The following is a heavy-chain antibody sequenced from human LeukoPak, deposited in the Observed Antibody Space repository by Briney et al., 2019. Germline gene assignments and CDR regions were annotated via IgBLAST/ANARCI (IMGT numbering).Heavy chain of an antibody. Sequence: SETLSLTCSVSSGSISSPLHYWGWIRQPPGKGLEWIGSIFYTGSTYYNPSLKSRVTISLDTSKNQFSLKLSSVTAADTAVYYCARGDFWSGFYNYWGQGTLVTVSS. CDR1: SGSISSPLHY. CDR3: ARGDFWSGFYNY. J-gene: IGHJ4*02. CDR2: IFYTGST. V-gene: IGHV4-39*07. D-gene: IGHD3-3*01.